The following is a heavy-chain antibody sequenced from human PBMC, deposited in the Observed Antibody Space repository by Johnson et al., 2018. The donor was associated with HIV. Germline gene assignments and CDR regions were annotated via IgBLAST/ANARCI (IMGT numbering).Heavy chain of an antibody. Sequence: QVQLVESGGGVVQPGGSLRLSCAASGFTLSTYGIHCVRQAPGKGLEWGSFIRYDGKEKYYAAFVKGRFTISRDNSKNTLYLQMNSLRAEDTAVYYCARELPGGDAFDIWGQGTMVTVSS. D-gene: IGHD2-15*01. CDR2: IRYDGKEK. J-gene: IGHJ3*02. CDR1: GFTLSTYG. CDR3: ARELPGGDAFDI. V-gene: IGHV3-30*02.